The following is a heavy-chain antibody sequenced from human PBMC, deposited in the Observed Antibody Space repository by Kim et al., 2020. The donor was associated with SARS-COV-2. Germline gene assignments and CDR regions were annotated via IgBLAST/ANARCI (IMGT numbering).Heavy chain of an antibody. Sequence: GGSLRLSCAASGFTFSSYEMNWVRQAPGKGLEWVSYISSSGSTIYYADSVKGRFTISRDNAKNSLYLQMNSLRAEDTAVYYCARGLRIQLWSGLGYWGQGTLVTVSS. CDR1: GFTFSSYE. J-gene: IGHJ4*02. CDR2: ISSSGSTI. D-gene: IGHD5-18*01. V-gene: IGHV3-48*03. CDR3: ARGLRIQLWSGLGY.